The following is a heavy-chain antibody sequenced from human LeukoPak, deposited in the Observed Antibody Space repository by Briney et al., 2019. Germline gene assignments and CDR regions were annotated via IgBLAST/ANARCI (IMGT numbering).Heavy chain of an antibody. CDR3: ARYCGGDCFGMDV. Sequence: PGGSLRLSCTDSGFTFSSYWMSWVRQAPGKGLEWVANIKQDGSEKYSVDSVKGRFTISRDNAKNSLYLQMNSLRAEDTAVYYCARYCGGDCFGMDVWGQGTTVTVSS. J-gene: IGHJ6*02. CDR2: IKQDGSEK. D-gene: IGHD2-21*01. CDR1: GFTFSSYW. V-gene: IGHV3-7*01.